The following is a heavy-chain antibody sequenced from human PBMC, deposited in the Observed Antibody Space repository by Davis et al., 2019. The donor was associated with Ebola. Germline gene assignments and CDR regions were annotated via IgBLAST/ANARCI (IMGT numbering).Heavy chain of an antibody. CDR2: ISAYNGNT. V-gene: IGHV1-18*01. CDR1: GGTFSSYA. Sequence: AASVKVSCKASGGTFSSYATSWVRQAPGQGLEWMGWISAYNGNTNYAQKFQGRVTITRDTSASTAYMELSSLRSEDTAVYYCARDPTHYYGDNDFDYWGQGTLVTVSS. D-gene: IGHD4-17*01. J-gene: IGHJ4*02. CDR3: ARDPTHYYGDNDFDY.